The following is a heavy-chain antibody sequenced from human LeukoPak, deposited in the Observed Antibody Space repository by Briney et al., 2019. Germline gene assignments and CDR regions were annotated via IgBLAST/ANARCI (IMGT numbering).Heavy chain of an antibody. D-gene: IGHD3-3*01. J-gene: IGHJ4*02. Sequence: GGSLRLSCAASGFTFSSYGMHWVRQAPGKGLEGVAVIAYDGSNKYYADSVKGRFTISRDNSKNTLYLQMNSLRAEDTAVYYCAKDHGVDFWSGEGDYFDYWGQGTLVTVSS. CDR2: IAYDGSNK. CDR1: GFTFSSYG. CDR3: AKDHGVDFWSGEGDYFDY. V-gene: IGHV3-30*18.